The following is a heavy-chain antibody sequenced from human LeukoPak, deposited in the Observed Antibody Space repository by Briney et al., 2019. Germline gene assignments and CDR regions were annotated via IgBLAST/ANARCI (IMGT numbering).Heavy chain of an antibody. CDR3: ARGTVLRFLEWLLYRGRYYYYGMDV. V-gene: IGHV3-30*04. J-gene: IGHJ6*02. Sequence: GGSLRLSCAASGFTFSNYPMHWVRQAPGKGLEWVAVTSSDERNKHYSGSVKGRFTISRDNSKSTLYLQMSSLRSEDTAVYYCARGTVLRFLEWLLYRGRYYYYGMDVWGQGTTVTVSS. D-gene: IGHD3-3*01. CDR1: GFTFSNYP. CDR2: TSSDERNK.